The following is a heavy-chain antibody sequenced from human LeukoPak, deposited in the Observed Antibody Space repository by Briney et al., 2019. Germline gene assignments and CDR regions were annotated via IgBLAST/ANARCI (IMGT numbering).Heavy chain of an antibody. D-gene: IGHD1-26*01. Sequence: GGSLRLSCTASGFTFSSYVMSWARQAPGKGLEWVSAISGSGDSTYYADSVKGRFTISRDNSKNTLYLQMNSLRAEDTAVYYCAKGTYRYEVGAFDYWGQGTLVTDSS. J-gene: IGHJ4*02. CDR2: ISGSGDST. CDR3: AKGTYRYEVGAFDY. V-gene: IGHV3-23*01. CDR1: GFTFSSYV.